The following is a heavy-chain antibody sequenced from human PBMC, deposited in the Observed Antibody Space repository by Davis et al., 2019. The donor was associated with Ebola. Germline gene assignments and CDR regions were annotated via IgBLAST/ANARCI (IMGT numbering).Heavy chain of an antibody. D-gene: IGHD6-13*01. CDR2: IFYSGST. J-gene: IGHJ5*02. CDR3: ARAPRGAAAGTPWFDP. Sequence: PSETLSLTCTVSGDSITNGGYYWGWIRQPPGTGLEWFGSIFYSGSTYYNPSLNSRVTISVDTSKNQFSLTLTSVTAADTAFYYCARAPRGAAAGTPWFDPWGQGTLVTVSS. V-gene: IGHV4-39*07. CDR1: GDSITNGGYY.